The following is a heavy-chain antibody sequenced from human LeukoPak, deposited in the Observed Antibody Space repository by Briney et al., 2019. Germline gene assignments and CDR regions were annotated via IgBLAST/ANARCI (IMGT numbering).Heavy chain of an antibody. CDR2: IYTGGST. CDR3: ARGWDSSGWYDYYYMDV. J-gene: IGHJ6*03. V-gene: IGHV3-53*01. Sequence: PGGSLRLSCAASGFTVSSNHMSWVRQAPGKGLEWVSVIYTGGSTYYTDSVKVRFTISRDISKNTLYLQMNSLRAEDTAVYYCARGWDSSGWYDYYYMDVWGKGTTVTVSS. CDR1: GFTVSSNH. D-gene: IGHD6-19*01.